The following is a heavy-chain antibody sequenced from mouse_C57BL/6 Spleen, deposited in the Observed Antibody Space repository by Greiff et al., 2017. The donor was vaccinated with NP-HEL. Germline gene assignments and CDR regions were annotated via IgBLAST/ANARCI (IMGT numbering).Heavy chain of an antibody. D-gene: IGHD1-1*01. CDR2: IFPGSGST. J-gene: IGHJ1*03. V-gene: IGHV1-55*01. Sequence: QVRLQQPGAELVKPGASVKMSCKASGYTFTSYWITWVKQRPGQGLEWIGDIFPGSGSTNYNEKFKSKATLTVDTSSSTAYMQLSSLTSEDSAVYYCARDYYGSSPYFDVWGTGTTVTVSS. CDR3: ARDYYGSSPYFDV. CDR1: GYTFTSYW.